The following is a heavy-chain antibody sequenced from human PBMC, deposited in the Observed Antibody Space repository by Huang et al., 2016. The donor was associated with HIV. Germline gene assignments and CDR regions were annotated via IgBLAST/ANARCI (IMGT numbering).Heavy chain of an antibody. CDR2: INPGNGNT. CDR3: AREFVIFGAPLWPAY. CDR1: GYSFTTYA. V-gene: IGHV1-3*01. Sequence: QVQLVQSGAEVKKPGASVKVYCKASGYSFTTYALHWVRQAPGHRLEWMGWINPGNGNTNYSQKFQGRVTITRNTSASTVYMEVSSLTFEDTAVYYCAREFVIFGAPLWPAYWGQGTLISVSS. D-gene: IGHD2-21*01. J-gene: IGHJ4*02.